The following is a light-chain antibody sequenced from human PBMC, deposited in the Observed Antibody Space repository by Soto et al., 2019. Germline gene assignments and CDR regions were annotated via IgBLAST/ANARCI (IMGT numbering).Light chain of an antibody. J-gene: IGKJ1*01. Sequence: VVFTQSPATLSLSPGESATLSCRASQSVSSDLAWYQQKPGLAPRLLIYGASSRATGIPDRFSGSGSGTDFTLTISRLEPEDFAVYYCQQDGSSPRTFGQGTKVDI. CDR2: GAS. CDR3: QQDGSSPRT. CDR1: QSVSSD. V-gene: IGKV3D-20*01.